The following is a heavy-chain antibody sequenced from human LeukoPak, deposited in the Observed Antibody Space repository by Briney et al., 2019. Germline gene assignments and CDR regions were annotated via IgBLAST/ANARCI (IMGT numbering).Heavy chain of an antibody. V-gene: IGHV4-31*03. CDR3: ARVNEARWHGDYRRFHY. CDR1: GGSISSGGYY. D-gene: IGHD4-17*01. Sequence: PSQTLSLTCTVSGGSISSGGYYWSWIRQHPGEGLEWIGYIYYSGSTYYNPSLKSRFTISVDTSKNQFSLKLSSWTAGATAVYHCARVNEARWHGDYRRFHYWGQGTLVTVPS. CDR2: IYYSGST. J-gene: IGHJ4*02.